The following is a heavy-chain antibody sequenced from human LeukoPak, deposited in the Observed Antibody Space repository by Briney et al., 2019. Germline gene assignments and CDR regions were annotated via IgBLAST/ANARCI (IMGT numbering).Heavy chain of an antibody. CDR2: INPNSGGT. CDR3: ARAAVTTSY. J-gene: IGHJ4*02. CDR1: GYTFTGCY. Sequence: ASVKVSRKASGYTFTGCYRHWVRQAPGQGLEWMGWINPNSGGTNYAHKFQGRVTMTRDTSISTAYMELSRLRSDDTAVYYCARAAVTTSYWGQGTLVTVSS. V-gene: IGHV1-2*07. D-gene: IGHD4-17*01.